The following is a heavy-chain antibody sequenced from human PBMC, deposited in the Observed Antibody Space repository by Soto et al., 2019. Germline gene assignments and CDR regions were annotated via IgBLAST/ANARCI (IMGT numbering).Heavy chain of an antibody. V-gene: IGHV4-39*01. D-gene: IGHD4-17*01. Sequence: QLQLQESGPGLVKPSETLSLTCTVSGGSISSSSYYWGWIHQPPGKGLEWIGSIYYSGSTYYNPSLKSRVTISVDTSKNQFSLKLSSVTAADTAVYYCASVSRGTTGDYWGQGTLVTVSS. CDR1: GGSISSSSYY. J-gene: IGHJ4*02. CDR2: IYYSGST. CDR3: ASVSRGTTGDY.